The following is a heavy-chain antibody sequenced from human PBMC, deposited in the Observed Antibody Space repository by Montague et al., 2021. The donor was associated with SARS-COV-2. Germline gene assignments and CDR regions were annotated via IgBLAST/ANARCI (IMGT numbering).Heavy chain of an antibody. J-gene: IGHJ4*02. Sequence: SETLSLTCTVSGGSISSGGYYWDWIRQPPGMGLEWIGTICYSGSTDYNPSLKSRVTISVDTSRNQFSLKVSPVTAADTAVYYCATTGGPTTVAGPFDYWGQGTPVTVSS. CDR1: GGSISSGGYY. V-gene: IGHV4-39*01. CDR2: ICYSGST. CDR3: ATTGGPTTVAGPFDY. D-gene: IGHD6-19*01.